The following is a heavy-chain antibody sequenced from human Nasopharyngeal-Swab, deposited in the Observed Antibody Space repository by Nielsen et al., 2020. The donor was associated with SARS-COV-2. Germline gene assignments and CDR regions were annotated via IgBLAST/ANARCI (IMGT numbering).Heavy chain of an antibody. CDR2: IDPSGSYT. CDR3: ARHGITIFYGGFDP. D-gene: IGHD3-9*01. CDR1: GYSFTSYW. V-gene: IGHV5-10-1*01. Sequence: KVSCKGSGYSFTSYWISWVRQMPGKGLEWMGRIDPSGSYTNYSPSFQGHVTISADKSISTAYLQWSSLKASDTAMYYCARHGITIFYGGFDPWGQGTLVTVSS. J-gene: IGHJ5*02.